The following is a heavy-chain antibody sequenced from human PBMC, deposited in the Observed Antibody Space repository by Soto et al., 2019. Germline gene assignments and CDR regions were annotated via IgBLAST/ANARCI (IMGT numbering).Heavy chain of an antibody. J-gene: IGHJ4*02. D-gene: IGHD1-1*01. CDR1: GFMFSNHG. CDR3: VRGEQWNDEASDY. CDR2: IWSDGNNR. V-gene: IGHV3-33*01. Sequence: QVQLVESGGGVVQPGRSLRLSCAASGFMFSNHGMHWVRQAPGKGLEWVAVIWSDGNNRYYADSVKGRFTIYRDNSKNTLYLQMNSLRAENTSVYYCVRGEQWNDEASDYWGQGPLVTVSS.